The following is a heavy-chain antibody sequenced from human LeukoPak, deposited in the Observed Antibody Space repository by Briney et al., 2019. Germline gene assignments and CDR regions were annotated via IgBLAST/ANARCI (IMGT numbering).Heavy chain of an antibody. D-gene: IGHD3-16*01. V-gene: IGHV3-53*01. CDR2: IYSGSNT. CDR3: ARGGGLDV. Sequence: PGGSLRLSCAASGFTVSSNHMSWVRQAPGKGLEWVSVIYSGSNTYYEDSVKGRFTISRDNAKNSLYLQMSNLRAEDTAVYFCARGGGLDVWGQGATVTVSS. CDR1: GFTVSSNH. J-gene: IGHJ6*02.